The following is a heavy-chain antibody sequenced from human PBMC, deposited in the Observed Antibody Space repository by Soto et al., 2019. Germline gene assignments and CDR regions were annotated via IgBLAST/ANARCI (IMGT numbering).Heavy chain of an antibody. Sequence: PSETLSLTCTVSGGSISSGGYYWSWIRQHPGKGLEWIGYIYYSGSTYYNPSLKSRVTISVDTSKNQFSLKLSSVTAADTAVYYCARAPVLSTVTIPSGFDYWGQGTLVTVSS. J-gene: IGHJ4*02. CDR3: ARAPVLSTVTIPSGFDY. V-gene: IGHV4-31*03. CDR1: GGSISSGGYY. D-gene: IGHD4-17*01. CDR2: IYYSGST.